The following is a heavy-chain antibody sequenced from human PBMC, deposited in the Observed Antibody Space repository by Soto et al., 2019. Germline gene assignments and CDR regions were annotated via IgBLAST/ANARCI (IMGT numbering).Heavy chain of an antibody. J-gene: IGHJ5*02. CDR3: APSLIAVAGTGCFDP. D-gene: IGHD6-19*01. V-gene: IGHV2-5*02. Sequence: QITLKESGPTLVKPTQTLTLTCTFSGFSLSTSGVGVGWIRQPPGKALEWPALIYWDDDKRYSPSRKSRLTIXXNXPXXQVGLTKTNMDPVDTAADDCAPSLIAVAGTGCFDPWGQGTLVTLSS. CDR2: IYWDDDK. CDR1: GFSLSTSGVG.